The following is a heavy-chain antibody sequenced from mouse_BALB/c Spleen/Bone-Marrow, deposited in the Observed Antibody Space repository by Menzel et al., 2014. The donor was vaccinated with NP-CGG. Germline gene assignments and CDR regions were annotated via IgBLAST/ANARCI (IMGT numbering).Heavy chain of an antibody. D-gene: IGHD1-1*02. V-gene: IGHV7-3*02. Sequence: EVQLQESGGGLVQPGGSLRISCAPSGFTFSDYYMNWVRQPPGKALEWLGFIRNKPNGYTTEYSATVKGRFTISKDNSQSILYLQRMTLRAEDSDTYDGSSDMGGLFFDSWGQGTTLTVSS. CDR2: IRNKPNGYTT. CDR3: SSDMGGLFFDS. J-gene: IGHJ2*01. CDR1: GFTFSDYY.